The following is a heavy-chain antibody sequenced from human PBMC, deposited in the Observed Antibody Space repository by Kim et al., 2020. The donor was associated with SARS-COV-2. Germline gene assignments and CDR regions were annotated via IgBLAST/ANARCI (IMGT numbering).Heavy chain of an antibody. CDR2: IYYSGST. V-gene: IGHV4-39*01. CDR3: ARLGLYDGDY. CDR1: GGSISSSSYY. D-gene: IGHD3-3*01. Sequence: SETLSLTCTVSGGSISSSSYYWGWIRQSPGKGLEWIGSIYYSGSTYYNPSLKSRVTISVDTSKNQFSLKLSSVTAADTAVYYCARLGLYDGDYWGQGTLVTVSS. J-gene: IGHJ4*02.